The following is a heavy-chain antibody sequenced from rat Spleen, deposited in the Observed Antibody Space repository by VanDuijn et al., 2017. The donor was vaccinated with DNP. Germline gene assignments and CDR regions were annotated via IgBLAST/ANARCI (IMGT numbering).Heavy chain of an antibody. J-gene: IGHJ3*01. V-gene: IGHV5-22*01. CDR1: GFTFSDYY. D-gene: IGHD1-10*01. CDR3: ARPIYNNHGGFAY. CDR2: IRYDGVGT. Sequence: EVQLVESGGDLVQPGRSLKLFCAASGFTFSDYYMAWIRQAPTKGLEWVAYIRYDGVGTKYGDSVKGRFTISRDNAKSTLYLQMNSLRSEDMATYYCARPIYNNHGGFAYWGQGTLVTVSS.